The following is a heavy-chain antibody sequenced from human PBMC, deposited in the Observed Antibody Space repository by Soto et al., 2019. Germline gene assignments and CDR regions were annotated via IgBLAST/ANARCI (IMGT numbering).Heavy chain of an antibody. Sequence: QVQLQESGPGLVKPSGTLSLTCAVSSGSISSSNWWSWVRQPPGKGLEWIGEIYHSESTNCNPYLKSRFTLSVGKAKNQFSLKLCSVTAADTAVYYCARDDLTYGSGSSNNAFDIWGQGTMVTVSS. D-gene: IGHD3-10*01. CDR3: ARDDLTYGSGSSNNAFDI. J-gene: IGHJ3*02. CDR2: IYHSEST. CDR1: SGSISSSNW. V-gene: IGHV4-4*02.